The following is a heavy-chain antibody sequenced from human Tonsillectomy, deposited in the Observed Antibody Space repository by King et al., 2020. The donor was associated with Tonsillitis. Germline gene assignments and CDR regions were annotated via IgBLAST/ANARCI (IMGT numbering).Heavy chain of an antibody. V-gene: IGHV3-7*03. CDR2: IKQNGSKK. D-gene: IGHD3-3*01. CDR3: ARDSEFWGGYFVFFDY. Sequence: QLVQSGGGLVKPGGSLRLSCAASGFTFSSYWMSWVRQATGKGLEWMANIKQNGSKKYYVYYVKGRFTISRDNAKNSLYLQMNSLRAEDTAVYYCARDSEFWGGYFVFFDYCGQGTLVTVSS. CDR1: GFTFSSYW. J-gene: IGHJ4*02.